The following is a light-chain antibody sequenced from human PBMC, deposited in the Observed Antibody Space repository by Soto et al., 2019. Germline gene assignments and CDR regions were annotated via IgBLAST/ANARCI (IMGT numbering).Light chain of an antibody. CDR2: AAS. V-gene: IGKV1-5*01. CDR1: QSISSW. J-gene: IGKJ1*01. CDR3: QQYYSYPWT. Sequence: DIQMTQSPSTLSASVGDRVTITCRASQSISSWLAWYQQKPGKAPKLLIYAASTLQSGVPSRFRGSGSGTDFTLTISCLQYEDFATYYCQQYYSYPWTFGKGTKGDLK.